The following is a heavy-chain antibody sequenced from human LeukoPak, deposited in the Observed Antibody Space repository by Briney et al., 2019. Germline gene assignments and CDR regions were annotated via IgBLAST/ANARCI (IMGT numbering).Heavy chain of an antibody. V-gene: IGHV3-30-3*01. J-gene: IGHJ4*02. CDR3: ARDVRMHGYGSSWYFDY. Sequence: PGGSLRLSCAASGFTFSSYAMHWVRQAPGKGLEWVAVISYDGSNKYYADSVKGRFTISRDNSKNTLYLQMNSLRAEDTAVYYCARDVRMHGYGSSWYFDYWGQGTLVTVSS. D-gene: IGHD6-13*01. CDR2: ISYDGSNK. CDR1: GFTFSSYA.